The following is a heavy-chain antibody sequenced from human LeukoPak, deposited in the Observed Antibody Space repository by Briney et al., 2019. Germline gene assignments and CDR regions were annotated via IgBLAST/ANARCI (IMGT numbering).Heavy chain of an antibody. Sequence: GGSLRLSCAASGFTFSGYWMDWVRQAPGRGLEWVADINQDGSVKNYVDSVRGRFAISRENTKNSLYLEMNSLRADDTAVYYCARNFGSQQFDYCGQGTLVSVSS. CDR2: INQDGSVK. J-gene: IGHJ4*02. V-gene: IGHV3-7*01. CDR3: ARNFGSQQFDY. D-gene: IGHD3-3*01. CDR1: GFTFSGYW.